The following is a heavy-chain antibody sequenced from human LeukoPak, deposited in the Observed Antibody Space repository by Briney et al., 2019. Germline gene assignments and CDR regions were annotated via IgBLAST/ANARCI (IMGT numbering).Heavy chain of an antibody. V-gene: IGHV3-23*01. J-gene: IGHJ5*01. CDR1: GFTFSSSA. Sequence: GGSLRLSCAASGFTFSSSAMSWVRQAPGKGLEWVSAISNNGGYTYYADSVQGRFTISRDNSKNTLSLQMYSLRAEDTAVYFCASAEGDSWGQGTLVTVSS. CDR2: ISNNGGYT. CDR3: ASAEGDS.